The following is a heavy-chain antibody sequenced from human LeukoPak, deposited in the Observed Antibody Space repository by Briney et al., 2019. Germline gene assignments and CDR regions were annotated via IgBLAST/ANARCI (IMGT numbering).Heavy chain of an antibody. D-gene: IGHD2-21*01. V-gene: IGHV4-59*11. CDR2: IYYNGGT. CDR1: GVSLNFHY. J-gene: IGHJ3*02. Sequence: SETLSLTCSVSGVSLNFHYWTWIRQPPGKGLEYIGDIYYNGGTAYAPSLKSRVIMSLDTTKNQVSLRLDSVTAADTAVYYCGRVVPTGRAFDNWGHGTLVTVSS. CDR3: GRVVPTGRAFDN.